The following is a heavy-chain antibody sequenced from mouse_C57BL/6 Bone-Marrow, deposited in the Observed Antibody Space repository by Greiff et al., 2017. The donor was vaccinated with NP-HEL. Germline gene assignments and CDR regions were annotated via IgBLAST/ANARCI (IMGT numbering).Heavy chain of an antibody. CDR2: INPDSSTI. CDR1: GIDFSRYW. Sequence: AASGIDFSRYWTSWVRRAPGKGLEWIGEINPDSSTINYAPSLKDKFIISRDNAKNTLYLQMSKVRSEDTALYYCATRWSRAMDYWGQGTSVTVSS. V-gene: IGHV4-1*01. D-gene: IGHD2-3*01. CDR3: ATRWSRAMDY. J-gene: IGHJ4*01.